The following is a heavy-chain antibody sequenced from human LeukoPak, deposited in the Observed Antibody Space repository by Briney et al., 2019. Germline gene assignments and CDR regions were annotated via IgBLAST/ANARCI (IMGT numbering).Heavy chain of an antibody. CDR1: GFTFSRHW. Sequence: GGSLRLSCAASGFTFSRHWMSWVRQAPGKGLEWVANIKEDGTEGYYVDSVKGPFTISTDNASNSLYLQMNSLYAEDTPIYYCASGGFWGQGTLVTVSS. J-gene: IGHJ4*02. V-gene: IGHV3-7*01. CDR3: ASGGF. D-gene: IGHD3-16*01. CDR2: IKEDGTEG.